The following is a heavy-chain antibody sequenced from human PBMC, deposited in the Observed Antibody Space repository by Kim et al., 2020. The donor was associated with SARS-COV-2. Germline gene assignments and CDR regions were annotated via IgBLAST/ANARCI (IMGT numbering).Heavy chain of an antibody. CDR3: ARETVAGSSSARFDY. D-gene: IGHD6-19*01. Sequence: LKVQGRVTITRDPAAGPAYMELSSLRSEDTAVYYCARETVAGSSSARFDYWGQGTLVTVSS. J-gene: IGHJ4*02. V-gene: IGHV1-3*01.